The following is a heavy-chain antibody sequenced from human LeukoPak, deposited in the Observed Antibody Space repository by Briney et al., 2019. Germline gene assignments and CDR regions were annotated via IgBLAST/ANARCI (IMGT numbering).Heavy chain of an antibody. CDR3: ARETPRRGETRDGYR. J-gene: IGHJ4*02. CDR2: ISSSSSYI. V-gene: IGHV3-21*06. CDR1: GFTFSSYS. D-gene: IGHD5-24*01. Sequence: GGSLRLSCAASGFTFSSYSMNWVRQAPGKGLEWVSSISSSSSYIYYADSVKGRFTISRDNAKNLLFLQINSLRVEDTAVYYCARETPRRGETRDGYRWGQGTLVIVSS.